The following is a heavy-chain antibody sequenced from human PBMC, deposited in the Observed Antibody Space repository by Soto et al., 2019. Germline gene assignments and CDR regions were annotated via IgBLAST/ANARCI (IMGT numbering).Heavy chain of an antibody. CDR2: ISGSGGST. Sequence: GGSLRLSCAASGFTFSSYAMSWVRQAPGKGLEWVSAISGSGGSTYYADSVKGRFTISRDNSKNTLYLQMNSLRAEDTAVYYCAKDPRGGYSYGPPQRIDYWGQGTLVTVSS. J-gene: IGHJ4*02. V-gene: IGHV3-23*01. D-gene: IGHD5-18*01. CDR3: AKDPRGGYSYGPPQRIDY. CDR1: GFTFSSYA.